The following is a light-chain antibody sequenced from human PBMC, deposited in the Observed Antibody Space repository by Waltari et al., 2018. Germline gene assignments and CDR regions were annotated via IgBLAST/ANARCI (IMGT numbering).Light chain of an antibody. CDR1: QGISSY. CDR3: QQVNSYPIT. J-gene: IGKJ5*01. Sequence: DIQLTQSPSFLSASVGDRVTITCRASQGISSYLAWYQQKPGKAPNLLIYAASTLQSGVPSRFSGSGSGTEFTLTISRLQPEDFATYYCQQVNSYPITFGQGTRLEIK. CDR2: AAS. V-gene: IGKV1-9*01.